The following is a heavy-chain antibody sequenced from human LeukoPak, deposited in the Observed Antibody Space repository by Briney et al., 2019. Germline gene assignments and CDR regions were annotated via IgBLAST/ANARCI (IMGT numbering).Heavy chain of an antibody. CDR3: ARDDLWYYDFWSGYYGMDV. V-gene: IGHV3-48*04. Sequence: GGSLRLSCAASGFTFSTYSMNWVRQAPGKGLEWVSYISSSSSTIYYADSVKGRFTISRDNAKNSLYLQMNSLRAEDTAVYYCARDDLWYYDFWSGYYGMDVWGQGTTVTVSS. J-gene: IGHJ6*02. CDR2: ISSSSSTI. CDR1: GFTFSTYS. D-gene: IGHD3-3*01.